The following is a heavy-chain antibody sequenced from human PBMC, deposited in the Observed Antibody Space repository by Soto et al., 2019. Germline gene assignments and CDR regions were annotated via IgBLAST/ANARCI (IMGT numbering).Heavy chain of an antibody. J-gene: IGHJ6*02. Sequence: GASVKVSCKASGGTFSSYAISWVRQAPGQGLEWMGGIIPIFGTANYAQKFQGRVTITADESTSTAYMELSSLRSEDTAVYYCARYCTNGVCYSNYYYYGMDVWGQGTTVTVSS. D-gene: IGHD2-8*01. V-gene: IGHV1-69*13. CDR1: GGTFSSYA. CDR3: ARYCTNGVCYSNYYYYGMDV. CDR2: IIPIFGTA.